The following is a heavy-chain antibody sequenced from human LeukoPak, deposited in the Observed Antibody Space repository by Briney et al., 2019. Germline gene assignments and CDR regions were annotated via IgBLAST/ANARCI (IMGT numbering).Heavy chain of an antibody. J-gene: IGHJ4*02. D-gene: IGHD6-25*01. CDR1: GGTFSSYA. CDR3: ARDTAAATCFDY. CDR2: IIPIFGTA. Sequence: SVKVSCKASGGTFSSYAISWVRQAPGQGLEWMGGIIPIFGTANYAQKFQGRVTITADESTSTAYMELSSLRSEDTAVYYCARDTAAATCFDYWGQGTLVTVSS. V-gene: IGHV1-69*13.